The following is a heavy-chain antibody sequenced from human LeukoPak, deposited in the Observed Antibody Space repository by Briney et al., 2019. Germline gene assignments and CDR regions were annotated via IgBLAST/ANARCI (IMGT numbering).Heavy chain of an antibody. CDR1: GITISNYG. Sequence: GGSRRLSCAVSGITISNYGMSWVRQAPGKGLEWVAGISDSGGRTNYADSVKGRFTISRDNPKNTLYLQMNRLRAEDTAVYFCAKRGVVIRVILVGFHKEAYYFDSWGQGALVTVSS. CDR3: AKRGVVIRVILVGFHKEAYYFDS. CDR2: ISDSGGRT. V-gene: IGHV3-23*01. J-gene: IGHJ4*02. D-gene: IGHD3-22*01.